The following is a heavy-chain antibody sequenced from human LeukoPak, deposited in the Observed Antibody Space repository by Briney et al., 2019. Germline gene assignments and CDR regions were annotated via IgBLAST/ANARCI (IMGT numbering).Heavy chain of an antibody. Sequence: PGGSLRLSCAASGFTLSDNAMYWVRQAPGKGLEWVAVISYDGGNKYYADSVKGRFTISRDNSKNTLYLQMDSLRAEDTAVYYCASMRYSSGWYFSFVDYWGQGTLVTVSS. CDR1: GFTLSDNA. J-gene: IGHJ4*02. CDR3: ASMRYSSGWYFSFVDY. V-gene: IGHV3-30-3*01. D-gene: IGHD6-19*01. CDR2: ISYDGGNK.